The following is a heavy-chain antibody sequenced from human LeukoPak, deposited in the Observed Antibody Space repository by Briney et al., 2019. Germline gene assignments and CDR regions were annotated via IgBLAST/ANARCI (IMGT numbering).Heavy chain of an antibody. V-gene: IGHV3-30*02. CDR2: IRYEGSNK. Sequence: PGGSLRLSCAASVFTFSSYGMHSVRQAPGKGLEGVAFIRYEGSNKYYADSVKGRFTISRDNSKNTLYLQMNSLRAEDTAVYYCARGCSATRCPADYWGQGSLVTVSS. CDR1: VFTFSSYG. CDR3: ARGCSATRCPADY. D-gene: IGHD2-15*01. J-gene: IGHJ4*02.